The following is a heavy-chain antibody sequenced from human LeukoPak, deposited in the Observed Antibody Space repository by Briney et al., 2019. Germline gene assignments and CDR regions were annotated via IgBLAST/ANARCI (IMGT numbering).Heavy chain of an antibody. CDR3: ASHGVWGSFPIRL. CDR2: FYYSGST. D-gene: IGHD3-16*01. V-gene: IGHV4-39*07. CDR1: GGSISSSSYY. J-gene: IGHJ4*02. Sequence: SETLSFTCTVSGGSISSSSYYWGWIRQPPGKGLEWIGSFYYSGSTYYNPSLKSRVTISVDASKNQFSLKLSSVTAADTAVYYCASHGVWGSFPIRLWGQGTLVTVSS.